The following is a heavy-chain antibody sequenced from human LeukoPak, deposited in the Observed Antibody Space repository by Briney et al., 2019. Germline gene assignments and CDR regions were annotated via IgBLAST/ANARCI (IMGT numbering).Heavy chain of an antibody. CDR2: ISHDGNTK. V-gene: IGHV3-30*03. J-gene: IGHJ6*02. CDR1: GFSLTSNG. Sequence: PGGSLRLSCAASGFSLTSNGMHWVRQAPGKGLEWVAFISHDGNTKYYADSVKGRFTVSRDSSKSTLFLQMDSLRRDDTAVYYCARDIRVRYMPMVRAVEYYQYHAMDVWGQGTTVTVYS. D-gene: IGHD3-10*01. CDR3: ARDIRVRYMPMVRAVEYYQYHAMDV.